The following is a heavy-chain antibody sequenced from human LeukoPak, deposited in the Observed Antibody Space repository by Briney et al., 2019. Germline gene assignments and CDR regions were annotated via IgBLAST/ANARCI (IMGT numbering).Heavy chain of an antibody. Sequence: GGSLRLSCTASGFTFSSFTMNWVRQTPDKRLEWVSSISSTSADIYYADSVKGRFTISRGNAKNSVFLHMNSLRAEDTAVYYCATPGGLDYWGQGTLVTVSS. CDR2: ISSTSADI. J-gene: IGHJ4*02. V-gene: IGHV3-21*01. CDR3: ATPGGLDY. CDR1: GFTFSSFT. D-gene: IGHD2-15*01.